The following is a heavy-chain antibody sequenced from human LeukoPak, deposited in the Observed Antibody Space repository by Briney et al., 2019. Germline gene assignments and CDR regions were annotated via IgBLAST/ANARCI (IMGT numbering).Heavy chain of an antibody. D-gene: IGHD5-18*01. CDR3: ARPKDTAMVPFDY. J-gene: IGHJ4*02. Sequence: ASVKVSCKASGYTFTSYDINWVRQATGQGLEWMGWMNPNSGNTGYAQKFQGRVTMTRNTSISTAYMELSSLRSEDTAVHYCARPKDTAMVPFDYWGQGTLVTVSS. V-gene: IGHV1-8*01. CDR1: GYTFTSYD. CDR2: MNPNSGNT.